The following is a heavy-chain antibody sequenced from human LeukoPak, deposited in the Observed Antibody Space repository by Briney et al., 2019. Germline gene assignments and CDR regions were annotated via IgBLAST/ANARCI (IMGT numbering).Heavy chain of an antibody. CDR1: GYTFTSYG. CDR2: INAYNGNT. CDR3: ARDTGEWEVPGYDY. D-gene: IGHD1-26*01. J-gene: IGHJ4*02. V-gene: IGHV1-18*01. Sequence: ASVKVSCKASGYTFTSYGISWVRQAPGQGLEWMGWINAYNGNTNYPQKLQGRVTMTTDTSTSTAYMELGSLRSDDTGVYYWARDTGEWEVPGYDYWGQGTLVTVSS.